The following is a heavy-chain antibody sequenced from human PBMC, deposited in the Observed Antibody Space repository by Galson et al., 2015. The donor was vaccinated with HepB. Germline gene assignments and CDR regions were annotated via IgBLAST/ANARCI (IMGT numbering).Heavy chain of an antibody. CDR3: ARGYCSGGSCYEGK. Sequence: ETLSLTCTVSGGSISSYYWSWIRQPPGEGLEWIGYIYYSGSTNYNPSLKSRVTISVDTSKNQFSLKLSSVTAADTAVYYCARGYCSGGSCYEGKWGQGTLVTVSS. CDR2: IYYSGST. V-gene: IGHV4-59*01. D-gene: IGHD2-15*01. CDR1: GGSISSYY. J-gene: IGHJ4*02.